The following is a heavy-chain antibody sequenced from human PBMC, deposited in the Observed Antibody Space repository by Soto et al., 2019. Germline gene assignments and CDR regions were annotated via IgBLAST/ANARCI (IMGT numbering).Heavy chain of an antibody. CDR3: ARGGSWYTDYYYGMDV. J-gene: IGHJ6*02. V-gene: IGHV3-30-3*01. CDR1: GFTFSSHA. D-gene: IGHD2-15*01. Sequence: GGSLRLSCAASGFTFSSHAMHWGRQAPGKGLEWLAVISFDGSDNYYADSVKGRFTISRVNSRNTVYLQMNSLRPEDTAVYFCARGGSWYTDYYYGMDVWGLGTTVTVSS. CDR2: ISFDGSDN.